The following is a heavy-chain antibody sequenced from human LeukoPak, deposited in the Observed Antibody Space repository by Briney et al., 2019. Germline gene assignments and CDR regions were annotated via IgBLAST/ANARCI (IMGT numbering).Heavy chain of an antibody. CDR2: IYSGGST. J-gene: IGHJ4*02. V-gene: IGHV3-53*01. Sequence: QPGGSLRLSCAASGFTVSSNHMSWVRQAPGKGLEWVSVIYSGGSTYYADSVKGRFTISRDNSKNTLYLQMNSLRAEDTAVYYCARDAISSGWYDDYWGQGTLVTVSS. CDR1: GFTVSSNH. D-gene: IGHD6-19*01. CDR3: ARDAISSGWYDDY.